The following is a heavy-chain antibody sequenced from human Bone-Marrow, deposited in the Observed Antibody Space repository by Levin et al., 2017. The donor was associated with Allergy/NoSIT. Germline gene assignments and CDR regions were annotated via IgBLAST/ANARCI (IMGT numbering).Heavy chain of an antibody. CDR3: AAPVLGAFDI. D-gene: IGHD2-8*01. V-gene: IGHV3-30*04. CDR2: ISYDGSNK. Sequence: GGSLRLSCAASGFTFSSYAMHWVRQAPGKGLEWVAVISYDGSNKYYADSVKGRFTISRDNSKNTLYLQMNSLRAEDTAVYYCAAPVLGAFDIWGQGTMVTVSS. J-gene: IGHJ3*02. CDR1: GFTFSSYA.